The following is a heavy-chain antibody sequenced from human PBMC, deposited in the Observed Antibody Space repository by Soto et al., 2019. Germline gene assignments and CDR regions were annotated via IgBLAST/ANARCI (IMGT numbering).Heavy chain of an antibody. V-gene: IGHV4-34*01. CDR1: GGSFSGYY. CDR3: ARDHCSSTSCYVNWFDP. CDR2: INHSGST. D-gene: IGHD2-2*01. J-gene: IGHJ5*02. Sequence: QVQLQQWGAGLLKPSETLSLTCAVYGGSFSGYYWSWIRQPPGKGLEWIGEINHSGSTNYNPSLKSRVTISVDTSKNQFSRKLSSVTAADTAVYYCARDHCSSTSCYVNWFDPCGQGTLVTVSS.